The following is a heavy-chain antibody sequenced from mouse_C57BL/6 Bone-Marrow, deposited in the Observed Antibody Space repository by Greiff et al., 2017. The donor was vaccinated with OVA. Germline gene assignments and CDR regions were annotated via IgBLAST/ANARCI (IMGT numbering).Heavy chain of an antibody. CDR3: ARGGVVDTWRFDY. CDR2: IDPSDSYT. Sequence: QVQLKQPGAELVRPGTSVKLSCKASGYTFTSYWMHWVKQRPGQGLEWIGVIDPSDSYTNYNQKFKGKATLTVDTSSSTAYMQLSSLTSEDSAVYYCARGGVVDTWRFDYWGQGTTLTVSS. CDR1: GYTFTSYW. D-gene: IGHD1-1*01. J-gene: IGHJ2*01. V-gene: IGHV1-59*01.